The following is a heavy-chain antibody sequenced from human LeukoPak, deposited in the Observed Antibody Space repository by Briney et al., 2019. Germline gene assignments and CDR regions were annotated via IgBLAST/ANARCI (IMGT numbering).Heavy chain of an antibody. J-gene: IGHJ4*02. V-gene: IGHV3-30*04. CDR3: AKDWGLH. CDR2: ISYDGSNK. Sequence: HPGGSLRLSCAASGFTFSNYAMHWVRQAPGKGLEWVAVISYDGSNKYYADSVKGRFTISRDNSKNTLYLQMNSLRAEDTAVYYCAKDWGLHWGQGTLVTVSS. D-gene: IGHD1-26*01. CDR1: GFTFSNYA.